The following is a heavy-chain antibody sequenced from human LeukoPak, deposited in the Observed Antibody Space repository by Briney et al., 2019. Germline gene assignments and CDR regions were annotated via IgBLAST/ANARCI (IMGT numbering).Heavy chain of an antibody. D-gene: IGHD6-13*01. V-gene: IGHV3-48*01. CDR2: ISSSSSTI. CDR1: GFTFRSYS. J-gene: IGHJ5*02. Sequence: GGSLRLSCAASGFTFRSYSMNWVRQAPGKGLEWVSYISSSSSTIYYADSVKGRFTISRDNAKNSLYLKMNSLRAEDTAVYYCARAPAAAASWNWFDPWGQGTLVTVSS. CDR3: ARAPAAAASWNWFDP.